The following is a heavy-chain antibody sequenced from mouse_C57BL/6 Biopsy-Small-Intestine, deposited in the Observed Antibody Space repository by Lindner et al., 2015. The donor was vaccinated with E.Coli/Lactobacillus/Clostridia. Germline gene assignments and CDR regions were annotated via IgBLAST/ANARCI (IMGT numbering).Heavy chain of an antibody. CDR2: FIPLLDMA. CDR3: ATYSGSHWAWFDP. J-gene: IGHJ4*01. CDR1: GGTFSSHT. V-gene: IGHV1-74*01. D-gene: IGHD2-12*01. Sequence: SVKVSCKASGGTFSSHTFSWVRQAPGQGLEWMGRFIPLLDMADYAQKFQGRVTFTADESTSIAYMELSSLRSDDTAVYYCATYSGSHWAWFDPWGQGTLVTVSS.